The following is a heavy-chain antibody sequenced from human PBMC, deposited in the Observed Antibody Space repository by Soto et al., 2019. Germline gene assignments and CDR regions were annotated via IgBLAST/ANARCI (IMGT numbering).Heavy chain of an antibody. V-gene: IGHV3-33*01. D-gene: IGHD3-10*01. Sequence: QVQLVESGGGVVQPGRSLRLSCAASGFTFSSDGMHWVRQAPGKGLEWVAVIWYDGSNKYYADSVKGRFTISRDNSKNTLYLQMNSLRAEDTAVYYCARDPVLLWFGALDYWGQGTLVTVSS. J-gene: IGHJ4*02. CDR2: IWYDGSNK. CDR3: ARDPVLLWFGALDY. CDR1: GFTFSSDG.